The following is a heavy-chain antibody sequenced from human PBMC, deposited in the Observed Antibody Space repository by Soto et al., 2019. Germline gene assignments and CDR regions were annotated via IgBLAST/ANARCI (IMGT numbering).Heavy chain of an antibody. CDR1: GYNSTTYW. J-gene: IGHJ6*02. V-gene: IGHV5-51*01. D-gene: IGHD3-3*02. Sequence: PGGSLRISCKGSGYNSTTYWPGWLRQLPGKGLEWMGIIYPGDSDTRYSPSFQGRVTITVDKSTSTAYLQLNSLKASFTAMYYCARNISIFRYYYYAKDVWGQGTTVTVSS. CDR3: ARNISIFRYYYYAKDV. CDR2: IYPGDSDT.